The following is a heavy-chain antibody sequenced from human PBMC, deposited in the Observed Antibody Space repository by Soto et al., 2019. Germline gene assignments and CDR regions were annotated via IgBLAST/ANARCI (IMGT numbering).Heavy chain of an antibody. D-gene: IGHD3-3*01. CDR2: IYYSGST. CDR3: ASLSYYDFWSGYFLDYYYYGMDV. J-gene: IGHJ6*02. CDR1: GGSISSSSYY. Sequence: SETLSLTCTVSGGSISSSSYYWGWIRQPPGKGLEWIGSIYYSGSTYYNPSLKSRVTISVDTSKNQFSLKLSSVTAADTAVYYCASLSYYDFWSGYFLDYYYYGMDVWGQGTTVTVSS. V-gene: IGHV4-39*01.